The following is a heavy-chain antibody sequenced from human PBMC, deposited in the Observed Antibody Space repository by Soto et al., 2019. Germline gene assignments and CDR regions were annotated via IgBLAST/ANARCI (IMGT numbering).Heavy chain of an antibody. V-gene: IGHV4-59*01. CDR2: IYDTGST. Sequence: PSETLSLTCTVSGSDITTYYWSWLRQSPGKGLEWIGHIYDTGSTTYKPSLKSRVTISVDTSNKQFSLRLTSVTAAHTAVYFCARFPIDHNLFDPWGQGTRFTSPQ. D-gene: IGHD3-9*01. J-gene: IGHJ5*02. CDR1: GSDITTYY. CDR3: ARFPIDHNLFDP.